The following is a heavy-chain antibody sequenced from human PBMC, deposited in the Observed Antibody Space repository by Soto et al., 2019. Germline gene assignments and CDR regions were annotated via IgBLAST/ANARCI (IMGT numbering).Heavy chain of an antibody. CDR2: ILYDGFNK. J-gene: IGHJ6*02. Sequence: QVQLVESGGGVVQPGRSLRLSCAASGFTFSNYALHWVRQAPGKGLEWVAVILYDGFNKYYADSVKGRFTISRDNSKNTLYLQMNRLRAEDTAVYYCARPRQSIAARPGYHYYGMDVWGQGTTVTVSS. D-gene: IGHD6-6*01. CDR1: GFTFSNYA. CDR3: ARPRQSIAARPGYHYYGMDV. V-gene: IGHV3-30-3*01.